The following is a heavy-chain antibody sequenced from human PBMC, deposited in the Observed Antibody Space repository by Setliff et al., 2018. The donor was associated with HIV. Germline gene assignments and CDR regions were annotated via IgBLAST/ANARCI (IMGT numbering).Heavy chain of an antibody. D-gene: IGHD5-12*01. CDR3: ARGDGYNYFFFDY. CDR2: INSNNGGT. CDR1: GYTFTAYY. V-gene: IGHV1-2*02. Sequence: ASVKVSCKASGYTFTAYYIHWVRQAPGQGLEWMGWINSNNGGTNYAQKFQGRVTMTRDTSISTAYMELSRLRSDDTAVYYCARGDGYNYFFFDYWGQGTLVTVSS. J-gene: IGHJ4*02.